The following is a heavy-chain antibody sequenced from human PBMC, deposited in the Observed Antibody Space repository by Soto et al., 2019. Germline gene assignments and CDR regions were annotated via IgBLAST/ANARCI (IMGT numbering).Heavy chain of an antibody. J-gene: IGHJ4*02. D-gene: IGHD5-12*01. CDR3: ARVSVDVPE. V-gene: IGHV1-2*02. Sequence: QLVQSGAEVKKPGASVRVSCKTSGPTFIAYYIHWVRQAPGQGLEWMGWIDPKSGGTTYEQKFRGRVTMTSDTSINTAYMDLNRLTSDDTAVYYCARVSVDVPEWGQGTLITVSS. CDR1: GPTFIAYY. CDR2: IDPKSGGT.